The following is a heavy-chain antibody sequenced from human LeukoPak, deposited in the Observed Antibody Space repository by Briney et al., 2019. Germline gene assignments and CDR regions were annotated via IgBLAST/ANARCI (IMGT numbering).Heavy chain of an antibody. J-gene: IGHJ4*02. CDR2: IYYSGST. D-gene: IGHD6-25*01. V-gene: IGHV4-59*01. Sequence: SETLSLTCTVSGGSISSYYWSWIRQPPGKGLEWIGYIYYSGSTNYNPSLKSRVTISVDTSKNQFSLKLSSVTAADTAVYYCARDSGYVEYFDYWGQGTLVTVSS. CDR3: ARDSGYVEYFDY. CDR1: GGSISSYY.